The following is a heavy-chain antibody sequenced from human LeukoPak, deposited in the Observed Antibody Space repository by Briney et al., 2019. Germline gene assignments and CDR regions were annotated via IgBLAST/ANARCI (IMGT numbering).Heavy chain of an antibody. CDR2: IYPGDSHT. CDR1: GYSFPSHW. V-gene: IGHV5-51*01. J-gene: IGHJ4*02. Sequence: GASLKISCKGSGYSFPSHWIAWLRQMPGKGLEWMGIIYPGDSHTRYSPSFQGQVIISADKSISTAYLQWSSLKASDTAMYYCARHPYYYDRSGYKFGYWGQGTLVTVSS. CDR3: ARHPYYYDRSGYKFGY. D-gene: IGHD3-22*01.